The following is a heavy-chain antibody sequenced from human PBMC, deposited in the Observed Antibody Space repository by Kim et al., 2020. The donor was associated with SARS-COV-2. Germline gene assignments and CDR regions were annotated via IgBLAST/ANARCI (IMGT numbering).Heavy chain of an antibody. J-gene: IGHJ2*01. Sequence: GRGKYYVDSVKGRFTISRDNAKKSLFLQMNSLRAEDTAIYYCARENWSFDVWGRGTLVTVSS. V-gene: IGHV3-7*03. CDR2: GRGK. CDR3: ARENWSFDV.